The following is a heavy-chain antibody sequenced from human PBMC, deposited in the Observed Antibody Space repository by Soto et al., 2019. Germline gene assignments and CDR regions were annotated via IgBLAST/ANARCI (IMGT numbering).Heavy chain of an antibody. Sequence: SETLSLTCTVSGGSISSYYWSWIRQPPGKGLEWIGYIYYSGSTYYNPSLKSRVTISVDTSKNQFSLKLSSVTAADTAVYYCARQKSLLWDHSAFDIWGQGTMVTVSS. CDR1: GGSISSYY. D-gene: IGHD3-10*01. V-gene: IGHV4-59*08. J-gene: IGHJ3*02. CDR2: IYYSGST. CDR3: ARQKSLLWDHSAFDI.